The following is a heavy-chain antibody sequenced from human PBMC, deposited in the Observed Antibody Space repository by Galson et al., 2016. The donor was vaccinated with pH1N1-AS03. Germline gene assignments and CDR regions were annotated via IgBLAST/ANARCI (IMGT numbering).Heavy chain of an antibody. Sequence: QSGAEVKKPGESLRISCKVYGYNFMSYWIGWVRQMPGKGLEWLGIMYPEDSDIRYSPSLRGQVTISADKSNSTHYLQWTSLEASDSAIYFCARPSPLGIPGRKGLYAFDFWGQGTKVTVSS. CDR1: GYNFMSYW. CDR3: ARPSPLGIPGRKGLYAFDF. D-gene: IGHD7-27*01. V-gene: IGHV5-51*03. CDR2: MYPEDSDI. J-gene: IGHJ3*01.